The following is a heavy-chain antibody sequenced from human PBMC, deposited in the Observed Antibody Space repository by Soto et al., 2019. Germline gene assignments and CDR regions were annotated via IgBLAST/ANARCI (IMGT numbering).Heavy chain of an antibody. D-gene: IGHD1-26*01. CDR1: GFTFSSYA. J-gene: IGHJ6*02. CDR3: VNSDSGSYSDYYGMDV. Sequence: PGGSLRLSCSASGFTFSSYAMHWVRQAPGKGLEYVSAISSNGGSTYYADSVKGRFTISRDNSKNTLYLQMSSLRAEDTAVYYCVNSDSGSYSDYYGMDVWGQGTTVTVSS. V-gene: IGHV3-64D*08. CDR2: ISSNGGST.